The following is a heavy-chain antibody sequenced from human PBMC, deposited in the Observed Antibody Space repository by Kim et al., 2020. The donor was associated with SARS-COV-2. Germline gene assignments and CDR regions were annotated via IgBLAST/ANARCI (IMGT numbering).Heavy chain of an antibody. CDR2: ISSSGSTI. CDR1: GFTFSSYE. D-gene: IGHD2-2*01. CDR3: ARIKDQLLLYSGTFDY. Sequence: GGSLRLSCAASGFTFSSYEMNWVRQAPGKGLEWVSYISSSGSTIYYADSVKGRFTISRDNAKNSLYLQMNSLRAEDTAVYYCARIKDQLLLYSGTFDYWGQGTLVTVSS. V-gene: IGHV3-48*03. J-gene: IGHJ4*02.